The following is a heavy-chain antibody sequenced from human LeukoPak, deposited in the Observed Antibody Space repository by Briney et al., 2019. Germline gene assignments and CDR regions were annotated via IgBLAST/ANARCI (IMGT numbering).Heavy chain of an antibody. CDR2: MYHSGST. V-gene: IGHV4-39*02. CDR3: ARRYYYVSGSYYNHFDP. CDR1: GGSISSSSYY. J-gene: IGHJ5*02. Sequence: PSETLSLTCTVSGGSISSSSYYWGWIRQPPGKGLEWIGSMYHSGSTYYNPSLKSRVTISVDTSKNHFSLKLSSVTAADTAVYYCARRYYYVSGSYYNHFDPWGQGTLVTVSS. D-gene: IGHD3-10*01.